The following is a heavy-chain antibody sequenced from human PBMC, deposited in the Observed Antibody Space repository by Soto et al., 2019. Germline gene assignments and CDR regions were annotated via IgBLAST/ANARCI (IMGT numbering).Heavy chain of an antibody. CDR2: IYYSGST. CDR1: GGSISSGDYY. CDR3: ARAAYYDTDPGY. J-gene: IGHJ4*02. V-gene: IGHV4-30-4*01. Sequence: SETLSLTCTGSGGSISSGDYYWSWIRQPPGKGLEWIGYIYYSGSTYYNPSLKSRVTISVDTSKNQFSLKLSSVTAADTAVYYCARAAYYDTDPGYWGQGTLVTVSS. D-gene: IGHD3-22*01.